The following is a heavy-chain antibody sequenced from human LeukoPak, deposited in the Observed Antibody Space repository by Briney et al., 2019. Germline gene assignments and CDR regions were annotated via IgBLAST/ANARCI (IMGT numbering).Heavy chain of an antibody. V-gene: IGHV1-18*01. D-gene: IGHD4-17*01. CDR2: ISAYNGNT. CDR1: GYTFTSYG. CDR3: AREGPSTTVTTHFDY. Sequence: ASVKVSCKASGYTFTSYGISWVRQASGQGLEWMGWISAYNGNTNYAQKLQGRVTMTTDTSTSTAYMELRSLRSDDTAVYYCAREGPSTTVTTHFDYWGQGTLVTVSS. J-gene: IGHJ4*02.